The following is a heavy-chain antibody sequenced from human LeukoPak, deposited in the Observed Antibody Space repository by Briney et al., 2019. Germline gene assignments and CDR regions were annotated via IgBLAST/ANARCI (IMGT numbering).Heavy chain of an antibody. J-gene: IGHJ5*02. D-gene: IGHD6-19*01. CDR1: GDSVSSNSAT. V-gene: IGHV6-1*01. CDR2: TYYRSKWYN. CDR3: ARDFATVAVPYTWFDP. Sequence: SQTLSLTCAISGDSVSSNSATWNWIRQSPSRGLEWLGRTYYRSKWYNDYAISVKSRITINPDTSKNQFSLQLKSVTPEDAAVYYCARDFATVAVPYTWFDPWGQGTLVTVSS.